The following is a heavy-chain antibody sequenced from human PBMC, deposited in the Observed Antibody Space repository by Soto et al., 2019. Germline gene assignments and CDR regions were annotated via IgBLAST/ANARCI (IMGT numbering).Heavy chain of an antibody. CDR1: GYTFTSYG. CDR3: ARTKIVAKIWSYYFDY. Sequence: ASVKVSCKASGYTFTSYGISWVRQAPGQGLEWMGWISAYNGNTNYAQKLQGRVTMTTDTSTSTAYMELRSLRSDDTDVYYCARTKIVAKIWSYYFDYWGQXNLVTVSS. D-gene: IGHD5-12*01. V-gene: IGHV1-18*01. CDR2: ISAYNGNT. J-gene: IGHJ4*02.